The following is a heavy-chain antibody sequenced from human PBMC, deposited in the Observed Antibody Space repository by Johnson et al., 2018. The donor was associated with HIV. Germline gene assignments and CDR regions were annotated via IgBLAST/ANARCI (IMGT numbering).Heavy chain of an antibody. Sequence: QVQLVESGGGVVQPGRSLRLSCAASGFTFSSYGMHWVRQAPGKGLEWVAVIWYDGSNKYYADSVKGRFTISRDNSKNTLYRQMNSLRAEDTAVYYCAKDRGAAGAFDAFDIWGQGTMVNVSS. CDR3: AKDRGAAGAFDAFDI. CDR1: GFTFSSYG. V-gene: IGHV3-33*06. D-gene: IGHD6-13*01. CDR2: IWYDGSNK. J-gene: IGHJ3*02.